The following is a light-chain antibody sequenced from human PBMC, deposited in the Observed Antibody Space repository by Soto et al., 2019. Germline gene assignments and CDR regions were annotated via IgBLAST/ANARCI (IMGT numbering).Light chain of an antibody. V-gene: IGKV1-9*01. Sequence: DIQLTQSPSFLSASVGDRVTITCRASQGISSYLAWYQKKPGKAPNLLIYAASTLQSGVPSRFSGSGSGTEFTLTIRSLQPEDFATYYCQQLNSYPITFGQGTRLEIK. J-gene: IGKJ5*01. CDR3: QQLNSYPIT. CDR1: QGISSY. CDR2: AAS.